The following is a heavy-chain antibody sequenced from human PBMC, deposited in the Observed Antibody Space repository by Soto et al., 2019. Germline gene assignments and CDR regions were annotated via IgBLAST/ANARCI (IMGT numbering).Heavy chain of an antibody. V-gene: IGHV3-74*01. J-gene: IGHJ4*02. CDR3: ATAGSYRFDY. D-gene: IGHD1-26*01. Sequence: GGSLRLSCAASGFTFGTYWVHWVRQAPGKGLVWVSRINPDGSNTNYADSVKGRFTISRDNAKNTLYLQMNGLRREDTAVYYCATAGSYRFDYWGQRTLVTVSS. CDR2: INPDGSNT. CDR1: GFTFGTYW.